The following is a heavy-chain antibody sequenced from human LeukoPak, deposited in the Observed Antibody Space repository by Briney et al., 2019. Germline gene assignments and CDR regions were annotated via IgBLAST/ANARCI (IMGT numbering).Heavy chain of an antibody. D-gene: IGHD3-16*01. V-gene: IGHV4-59*01. Sequence: SETLSLTCTVSGGSISSYYWSWIRQPPGMGLDWIGYIYYSGSTNYNPSLKCRVTISVDTSKNQFSLKLTSVTAADTAVYYCARVRFGYGGFDPWGQGTLVTVSS. J-gene: IGHJ5*02. CDR2: IYYSGST. CDR1: GGSISSYY. CDR3: ARVRFGYGGFDP.